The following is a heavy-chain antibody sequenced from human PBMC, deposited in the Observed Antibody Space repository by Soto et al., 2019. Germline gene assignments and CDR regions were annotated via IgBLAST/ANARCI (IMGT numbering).Heavy chain of an antibody. Sequence: EVQLLESGGGLVQPGGSLRLSCAASGFTFSSYAMSWVRQAPGKGLAWVSAISGSGGSTYYADSVKGRFTISRDNSKNTLDRQMNSLRAEDTAVYYCANDVTRTSNFDYWGQGTLVPVSS. CDR1: GFTFSSYA. D-gene: IGHD2-2*01. V-gene: IGHV3-23*01. CDR3: ANDVTRTSNFDY. J-gene: IGHJ4*02. CDR2: ISGSGGST.